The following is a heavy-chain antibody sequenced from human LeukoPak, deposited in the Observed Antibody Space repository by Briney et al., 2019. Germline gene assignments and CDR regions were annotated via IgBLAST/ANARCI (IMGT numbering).Heavy chain of an antibody. V-gene: IGHV4-30-2*01. CDR2: IYHSGGT. CDR3: ARGYTVSRDAFDI. Sequence: SETLSLTCAVSGGSISSGVYSWSWIRQPPGKGLEWIGSIYHSGGTYYNPPLRSRVTLSLDRSNNQFSLTLNSVTAADTAVYYCARGYTVSRDAFDIWGRGTMVIVSS. J-gene: IGHJ3*02. CDR1: GGSISSGVYS. D-gene: IGHD3-16*02.